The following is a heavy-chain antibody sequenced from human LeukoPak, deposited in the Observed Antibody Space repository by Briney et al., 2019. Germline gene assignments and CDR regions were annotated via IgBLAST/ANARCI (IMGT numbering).Heavy chain of an antibody. D-gene: IGHD6-13*01. Sequence: PSETLSLTCTVSGGSISSYYWSWIRQPPGKGLEWIGYIYYSGSTNYNPSLKSRVTISVDTSKNQFSLKLSSVTAADTAVYYCARESSSWYRPPYYYYGMDVWGQGTTVTVSS. J-gene: IGHJ6*02. CDR1: GGSISSYY. CDR3: ARESSSWYRPPYYYYGMDV. V-gene: IGHV4-59*01. CDR2: IYYSGST.